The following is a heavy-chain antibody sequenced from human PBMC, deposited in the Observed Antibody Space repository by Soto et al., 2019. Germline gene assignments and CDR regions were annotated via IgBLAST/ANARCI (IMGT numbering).Heavy chain of an antibody. Sequence: GSLRLSCAASGFTFSSYAMHWVRQAPGKGLEWVAVISYDGSNKYYADSVKGRFTISRDNSKNTLYLQMNSLRAEDTAVYYCARGSEDTAMVPDYWGQGTLVTVSS. D-gene: IGHD5-18*01. V-gene: IGHV3-30-3*01. CDR3: ARGSEDTAMVPDY. J-gene: IGHJ4*02. CDR1: GFTFSSYA. CDR2: ISYDGSNK.